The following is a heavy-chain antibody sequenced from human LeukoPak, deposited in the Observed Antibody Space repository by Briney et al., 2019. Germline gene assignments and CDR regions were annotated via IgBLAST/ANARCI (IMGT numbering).Heavy chain of an antibody. CDR3: ARGKDYYGVDV. CDR2: INHSGST. CDR1: GGSFSGYY. J-gene: IGHJ6*02. V-gene: IGHV4-34*01. Sequence: SETLSLTCAVYGGSFSGYYWSWIRQPPGKGLEWIGEINHSGSTNYNPSLKSRVTISVDTSKNQFSLKLSSVTAADTAVYYCARGKDYYGVDVWGQGTTVTVSS.